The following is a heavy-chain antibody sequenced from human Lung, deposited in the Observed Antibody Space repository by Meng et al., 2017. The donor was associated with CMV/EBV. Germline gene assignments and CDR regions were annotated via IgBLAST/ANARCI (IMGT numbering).Heavy chain of an antibody. CDR1: GFTVSSNY. D-gene: IGHD2-2*02. J-gene: IGHJ4*02. CDR2: IYSGGST. Sequence: GESLKISCAASGFTVSSNYMSWVRQAPGKGLEWVSVIYSGGSTYYADPVKGRFTISRDNSKNTLYLQMNSLRAEDTAVYYCARIVVPAAIDYWGQGTLVTVSS. V-gene: IGHV3-53*01. CDR3: ARIVVPAAIDY.